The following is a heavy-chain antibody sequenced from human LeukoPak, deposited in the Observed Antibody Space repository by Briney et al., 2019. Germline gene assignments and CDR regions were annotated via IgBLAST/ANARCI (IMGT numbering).Heavy chain of an antibody. Sequence: PGGSLRLSCAASGFTFSSYSMHWVRQAPGKGLEWVAFIRYDGSNKYYADSVKGRFTISRDNSKNTLYLQMNSLRAEDTAVYYCAKGPKYCSSTSCYDGDAFDIWGQGTMVTVSS. J-gene: IGHJ3*02. V-gene: IGHV3-30*02. D-gene: IGHD2-2*01. CDR3: AKGPKYCSSTSCYDGDAFDI. CDR2: IRYDGSNK. CDR1: GFTFSSYS.